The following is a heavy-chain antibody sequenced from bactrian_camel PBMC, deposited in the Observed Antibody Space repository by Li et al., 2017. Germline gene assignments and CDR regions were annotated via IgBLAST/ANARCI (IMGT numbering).Heavy chain of an antibody. J-gene: IGHJ4*01. D-gene: IGHD3*01. CDR3: VRDLHGMGGY. CDR2: INSGVGII. CDR1: GFTSSSYW. Sequence: QLVESGGHLVQPGGSLRLSCAASGFTSSSYWMYWVRQAPGKGLEWVSVINSGVGIIYYADSVKGRCTISRDNAKNAAYLQMNSLKPEDTAHYYCVRDLHGMGGYWGQGHQVTVS. V-gene: IGHV3S25*01.